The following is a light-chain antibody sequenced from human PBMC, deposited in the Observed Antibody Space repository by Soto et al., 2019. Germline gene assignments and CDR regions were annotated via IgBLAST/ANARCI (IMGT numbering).Light chain of an antibody. CDR2: DAS. J-gene: IGKJ5*01. V-gene: IGKV3-20*01. Sequence: ILVTHSPVTLSFSPEERATLSCRASQNVRGYLHWYQQKPGQAPRLLIYDASNRATGIPDRFSGTGSGKDFTLTISRLEAEDVAVFYCEQYGHSPITFGQGSRLEIK. CDR3: EQYGHSPIT. CDR1: QNVRGY.